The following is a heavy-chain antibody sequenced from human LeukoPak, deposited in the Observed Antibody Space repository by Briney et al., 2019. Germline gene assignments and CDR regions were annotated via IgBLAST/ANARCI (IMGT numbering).Heavy chain of an antibody. CDR3: ARRGYGGSYGSGWSPYYYYGMDV. CDR2: IYYSGST. D-gene: IGHD6-19*01. V-gene: IGHV4-59*08. Sequence: SETLSLTCTVSGGSISSYYWSWIRQPPGKGLEWLGYIYYSGSTNYNPSLKSRVTISVDTSKNQFSLKLSSVTAADTAVYYCARRGYGGSYGSGWSPYYYYGMDVWGQGTTVTVSS. CDR1: GGSISSYY. J-gene: IGHJ6*02.